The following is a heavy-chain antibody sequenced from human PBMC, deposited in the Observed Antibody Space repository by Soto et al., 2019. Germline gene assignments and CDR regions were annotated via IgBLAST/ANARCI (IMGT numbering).Heavy chain of an antibody. V-gene: IGHV1-18*01. CDR3: ARSPSVIAAAGSVWFDP. Sequence: QVQLVQSGAEVKKPGASVKVSCKASGYTFTSYGISWVRQAPGQGLEWMGWISAYNGNTNYAQKLQGRVTMTTDTSTRTAYMELRSLRSDDTAVYYCARSPSVIAAAGSVWFDPWGQGTLVTVSS. J-gene: IGHJ5*02. CDR2: ISAYNGNT. CDR1: GYTFTSYG. D-gene: IGHD6-13*01.